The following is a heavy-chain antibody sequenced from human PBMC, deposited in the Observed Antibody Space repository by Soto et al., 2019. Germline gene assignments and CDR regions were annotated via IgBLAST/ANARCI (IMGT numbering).Heavy chain of an antibody. V-gene: IGHV3-9*01. J-gene: IGHJ6*03. CDR2: ISWNSGSI. CDR3: AKGTAGYYYYMDV. CDR1: GFTFDDYA. Sequence: GGSLRLSCAASGFTFDDYAMHWVRQAPGKGLEWVSGISWNSGSIGYVDSVKGRFTISRDNAKNSLYLQMNSLRAEDTALYYCAKGTAGYYYYMDVWGKGTTVTVSS.